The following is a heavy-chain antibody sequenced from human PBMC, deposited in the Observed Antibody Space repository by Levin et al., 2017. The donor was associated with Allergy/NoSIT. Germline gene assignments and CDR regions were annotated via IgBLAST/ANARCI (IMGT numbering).Heavy chain of an antibody. CDR3: ARDMRGFSYGYAYLQY. Sequence: SVKVSCKASGDTFSDYLITWVRQAPGQGLEWMGRIIPILDIANYAQKFQGRVTITADKSTNTAYMELSSLRFEDTAVYYCARDMRGFSYGYAYLQYWGQGTLVTVSS. D-gene: IGHD5-18*01. V-gene: IGHV1-69*04. CDR1: GDTFSDYL. CDR2: IIPILDIA. J-gene: IGHJ1*01.